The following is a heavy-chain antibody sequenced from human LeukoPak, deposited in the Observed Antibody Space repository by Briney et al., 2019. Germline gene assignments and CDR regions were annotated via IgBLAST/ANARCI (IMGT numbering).Heavy chain of an antibody. V-gene: IGHV4-4*07. Sequence: SETLSLTCTVSGGSISSYYWSWIRQPAWNGLDWIGRIYTSGSTNYSPSLKSRVTMSVDTSKNQFSLKLSSVTAADTTVYYCARDALTMVRGVINWFDPWGQGTLVTVSS. CDR2: IYTSGST. CDR1: GGSISSYY. CDR3: ARDALTMVRGVINWFDP. D-gene: IGHD3-10*01. J-gene: IGHJ5*02.